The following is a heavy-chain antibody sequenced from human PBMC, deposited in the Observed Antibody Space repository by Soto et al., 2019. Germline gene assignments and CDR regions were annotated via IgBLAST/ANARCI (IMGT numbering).Heavy chain of an antibody. J-gene: IGHJ6*02. V-gene: IGHV3-48*02. D-gene: IGHD3-10*01. CDR3: ARAVTWGLDL. Sequence: EVQLVESGGGLVQPGGSLRLSCAASGFTFSLYSMSWVRQAPGKGLEWVSYISRSSTGIHYADSVKGRFTISRDDATHSMHLQMNSLRDWDTAVYYCARAVTWGLDLWGQGTTVSISS. CDR1: GFTFSLYS. CDR2: ISRSSTGI.